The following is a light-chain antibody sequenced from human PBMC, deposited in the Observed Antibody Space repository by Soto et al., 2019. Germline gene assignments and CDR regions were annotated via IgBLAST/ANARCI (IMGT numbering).Light chain of an antibody. CDR3: SSYAGGNNLVV. V-gene: IGLV2-8*01. J-gene: IGLJ2*01. Sequence: QSVLTQPPSESGSPGQSVTISCTGTSSDVGGYNYVSWYQQHPGKAPKLMIYEVSKRPSGVPDRFSGSKSGNTASLTVSGLQAEDEADYYCSSYAGGNNLVVFGGGTKLTVL. CDR2: EVS. CDR1: SSDVGGYNY.